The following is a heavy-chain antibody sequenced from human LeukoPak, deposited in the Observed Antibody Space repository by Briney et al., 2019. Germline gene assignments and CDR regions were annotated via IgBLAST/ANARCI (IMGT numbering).Heavy chain of an antibody. V-gene: IGHV1-18*01. Sequence: ASVKVSCKASGYTLTRYGIRWVRQAPGQGLAWMGWIRDDNGDIDNAQEFQGRVTITTDTSSTTIYMELRSLRSDDTAVYYCAGVDLYYNYMDVWGKGTTVTV. J-gene: IGHJ6*03. CDR3: AGVDLYYNYMDV. D-gene: IGHD2-15*01. CDR2: IRDDNGDI. CDR1: GYTLTRYG.